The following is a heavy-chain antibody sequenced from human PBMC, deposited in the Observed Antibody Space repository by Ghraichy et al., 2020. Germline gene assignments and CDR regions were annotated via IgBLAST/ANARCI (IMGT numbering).Heavy chain of an antibody. CDR2: ISSRGSTI. CDR1: GFTFSDYY. D-gene: IGHD5-18*01. J-gene: IGHJ4*02. Sequence: GESLNISCVASGFTFSDYYMSWIRQAPGKGLECISYISSRGSTILYADSVKGRFTISRDNAKNSLYLQINSLRAEDTAVYYCAREAVGYSNGYVFDYWGQGTLVTVSS. V-gene: IGHV3-11*04. CDR3: AREAVGYSNGYVFDY.